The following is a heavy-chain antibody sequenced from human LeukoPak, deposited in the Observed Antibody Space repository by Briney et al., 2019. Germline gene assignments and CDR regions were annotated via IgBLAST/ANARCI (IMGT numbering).Heavy chain of an antibody. CDR1: GFTFSNAW. CDR2: IKSKTDGGTT. Sequence: PGGSLRLSCAASGFTFSNAWMSWVRQAPGKGLEWVGHIKSKTDGGTTDYAAPVKGRFIILRDDSKNTLYLQMNSLKTEDTAVYYCTPDSNGYFDYWGQGTLVTVCS. V-gene: IGHV3-15*01. CDR3: TPDSNGYFDY. J-gene: IGHJ4*02. D-gene: IGHD6-25*01.